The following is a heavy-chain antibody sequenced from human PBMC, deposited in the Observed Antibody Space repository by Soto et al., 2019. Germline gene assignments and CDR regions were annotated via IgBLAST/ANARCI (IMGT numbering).Heavy chain of an antibody. CDR2: ISSSGSTI. Sequence: GGSLRLSCAASGFTFSDYYMSWIRQAPGKGLEWVSYISSSGSTIYYADSVKGRFTISRDNAKNSLYLQMNSLRAEDTAVYYCAGAVPADAFDIWGQGTMVTVSS. CDR3: AGAVPADAFDI. J-gene: IGHJ3*02. V-gene: IGHV3-11*01. CDR1: GFTFSDYY. D-gene: IGHD3-10*01.